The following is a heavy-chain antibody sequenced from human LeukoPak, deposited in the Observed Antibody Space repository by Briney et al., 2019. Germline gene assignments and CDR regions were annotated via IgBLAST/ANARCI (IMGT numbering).Heavy chain of an antibody. CDR1: GGSISSGDYY. J-gene: IGHJ4*02. Sequence: KPSETLSLTCTVSGGSISSGDYYWNWIRQHPGKGLEWIGYISYTGSTYYNPSLKSRVTISADTSENQFSLKLSSVTAADTAVYYCARDRSRYSSTWGFDYWGQGTLVTVSS. D-gene: IGHD6-13*01. V-gene: IGHV4-31*03. CDR2: ISYTGST. CDR3: ARDRSRYSSTWGFDY.